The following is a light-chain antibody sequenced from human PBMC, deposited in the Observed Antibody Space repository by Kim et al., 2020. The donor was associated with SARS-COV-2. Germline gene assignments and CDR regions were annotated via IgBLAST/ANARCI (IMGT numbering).Light chain of an antibody. CDR3: SSYAGRKSYVV. CDR2: EVN. J-gene: IGLJ2*01. V-gene: IGLV2-8*01. Sequence: QSVTISCTGTSSDVGGYNYVSWYQQHPGKAPKLMISEVNKRPSGVPDRFSGSKSGNTAYLTVSGLQAEDEAEYYCSSYAGRKSYVVFGGGTQLTVL. CDR1: SSDVGGYNY.